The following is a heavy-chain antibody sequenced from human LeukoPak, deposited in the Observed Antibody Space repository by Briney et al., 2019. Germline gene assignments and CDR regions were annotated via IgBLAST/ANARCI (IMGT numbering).Heavy chain of an antibody. D-gene: IGHD2-21*02. J-gene: IGHJ5*02. CDR3: ARGGASRSIYCGGDCYWDRRKNWFDP. CDR1: GGTISSSSYY. Sequence: SETLSLTCTVSGGTISSSSYYWGWIRQPPGKGLEWIGSIYYSGSTYYNPSLKSRVTISVDTSKNQFSLKLSSVTAADTAVYYCARGGASRSIYCGGDCYWDRRKNWFDPWGQGTLVTVSS. CDR2: IYYSGST. V-gene: IGHV4-39*07.